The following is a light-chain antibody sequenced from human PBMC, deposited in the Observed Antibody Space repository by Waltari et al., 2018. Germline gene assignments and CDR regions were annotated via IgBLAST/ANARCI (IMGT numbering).Light chain of an antibody. CDR1: QSVSDY. Sequence: DIQMTQSPSYLSASLGDRVTITCRASQSVSDYLNWYQQKPGKAPRLLIYTASSLQSGVPSTVSGSGSGTEFTLTISSLQIEDFATYYCQQSYTTPYTFGQGTKLEIK. CDR2: TAS. V-gene: IGKV1-39*01. CDR3: QQSYTTPYT. J-gene: IGKJ2*01.